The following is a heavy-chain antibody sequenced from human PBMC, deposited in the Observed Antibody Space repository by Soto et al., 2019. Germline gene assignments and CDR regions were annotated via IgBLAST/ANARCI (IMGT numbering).Heavy chain of an antibody. CDR2: IIPIFGTA. Sequence: ASVKVSCNASGGTFSSYAISWVRQAPGQGLEWMGGIIPIFGTANYAQKFQGRVTITADESTSTAYMELSSLRSEDTAVYYCARVGVYGSGSYRAFDIWGQGTMVTVSS. J-gene: IGHJ3*02. D-gene: IGHD3-10*01. V-gene: IGHV1-69*13. CDR1: GGTFSSYA. CDR3: ARVGVYGSGSYRAFDI.